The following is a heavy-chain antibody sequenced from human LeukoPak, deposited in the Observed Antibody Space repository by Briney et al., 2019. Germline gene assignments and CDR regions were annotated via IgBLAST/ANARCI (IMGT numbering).Heavy chain of an antibody. CDR2: IYSGGST. CDR3: ARDLYCSSTSCSDY. CDR1: GFTFSSYA. D-gene: IGHD2-2*01. J-gene: IGHJ4*02. V-gene: IGHV3-53*01. Sequence: GGSLRLSCAASGFTFSSYAMSWVRQAPGKGLEWVSVIYSGGSTYYADSVKGRFTISRDNSKNTLYLQMNSLRAEDTAVYYCARDLYCSSTSCSDYWGQGTLVTVSS.